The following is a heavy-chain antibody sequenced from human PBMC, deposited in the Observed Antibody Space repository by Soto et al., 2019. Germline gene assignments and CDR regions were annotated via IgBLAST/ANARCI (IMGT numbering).Heavy chain of an antibody. CDR3: AREGSLDDFEI. Sequence: SHTLSLTCAISGDGVSSNSAAWYWIRQSPSRGLEWLGRTYYRSKWYNDYAVSVKSRITINPDTSKNQFSLQLNSVTPEDTAVYDCAREGSLDDFEIWGQGTMVTV. D-gene: IGHD6-19*01. CDR2: TYYRSKWYN. V-gene: IGHV6-1*01. CDR1: GDGVSSNSAA. J-gene: IGHJ3*02.